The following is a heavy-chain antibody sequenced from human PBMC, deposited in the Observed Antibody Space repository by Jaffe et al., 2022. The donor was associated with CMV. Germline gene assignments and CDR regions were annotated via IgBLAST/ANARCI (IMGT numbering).Heavy chain of an antibody. V-gene: IGHV3-53*01. CDR3: AREQAHYDILTGYQSYPYFDY. CDR1: GFTVSSNY. D-gene: IGHD3-9*01. CDR2: IYSGGST. Sequence: EVQLVESGGGLIQPGGSLRLSCAASGFTVSSNYMSWVRQAPGKGLEWVSVIYSGGSTYYADSVKGRFTISRDNSKNTLYLQMNSLRAEDTAVYYCAREQAHYDILTGYQSYPYFDYWGQGTLVTVSS. J-gene: IGHJ4*02.